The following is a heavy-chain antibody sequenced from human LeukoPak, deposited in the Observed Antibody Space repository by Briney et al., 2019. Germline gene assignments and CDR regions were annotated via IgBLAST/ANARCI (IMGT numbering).Heavy chain of an antibody. J-gene: IGHJ4*02. V-gene: IGHV1-18*01. CDR2: ISAYNGNT. D-gene: IGHD2-8*01. Sequence: ASVKVSCKASGYTFTSYDINWVRQATGQGLEWMGWISAYNGNTNYAQKLQGRVTMTTDTSTSTAYMELRSLRSEDTAVYYCATGNITPGMLPHWGQGTLVTVSS. CDR3: ATGNITPGMLPH. CDR1: GYTFTSYD.